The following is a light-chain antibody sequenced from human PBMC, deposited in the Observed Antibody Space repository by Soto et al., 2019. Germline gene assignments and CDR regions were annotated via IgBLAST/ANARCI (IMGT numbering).Light chain of an antibody. CDR3: AVWDDSLNGPV. CDR2: NND. J-gene: IGLJ7*01. CDR1: SSNIGSNA. Sequence: QSVLTQTPLVSGTPGQWVTISCSGSSSNIGSNAVNWYQQLPGTAPKLLIYNNDQRPSGVPDRFSGSKSGTSASLAISGLQSDDDGGYSCAVWDDSLNGPVFGGGTQLTVL. V-gene: IGLV1-44*01.